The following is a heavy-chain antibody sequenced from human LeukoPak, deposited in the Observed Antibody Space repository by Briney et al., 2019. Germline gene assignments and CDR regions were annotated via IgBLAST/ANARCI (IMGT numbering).Heavy chain of an antibody. J-gene: IGHJ4*02. CDR1: GLTFSSYG. V-gene: IGHV3-33*01. D-gene: IGHD6-19*01. CDR2: IGYDGSNK. CDR3: ARDNPSGGSSGWTGLDY. Sequence: GGSLRLSCAASGLTFSSYGMHWVRQAPGKGLEWVAVIGYDGSNKYYVDSVKGRFTISRDNSKNTLYLEMKSLRAEDTAVYYCARDNPSGGSSGWTGLDYWGQGTLVTVSS.